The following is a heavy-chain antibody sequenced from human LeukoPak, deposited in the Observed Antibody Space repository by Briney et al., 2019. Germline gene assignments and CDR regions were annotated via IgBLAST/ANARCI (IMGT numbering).Heavy chain of an antibody. CDR3: ATVTGDGYNYLGAFDI. CDR1: GGSISSGGYY. D-gene: IGHD5-12*01. Sequence: SETLSLTCTVSGGSISSGGYYWSWIRQHPGKGLEWIGYIYYSGSTYYNPSLKSRVTISVDTSKNQFSLKLSSVTAADTAVYYRATVTGDGYNYLGAFDIWGQGTMVTVSS. J-gene: IGHJ3*02. CDR2: IYYSGST. V-gene: IGHV4-31*03.